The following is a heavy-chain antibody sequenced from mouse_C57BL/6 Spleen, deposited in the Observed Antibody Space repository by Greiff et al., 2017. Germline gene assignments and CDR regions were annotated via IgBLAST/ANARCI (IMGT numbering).Heavy chain of an antibody. V-gene: IGHV1-82*01. J-gene: IGHJ1*03. D-gene: IGHD1-1*01. CDR3: ARLGITTVVENWYFDV. Sequence: QVQLQQSGPELVKPGASVKISCKASGYAFSSSWMNWVKQRPGKGLEWIGRIYPGDGDTNYNGKFKGKATLTADKSSSTAYMQLSSLTSEDSAVYFCARLGITTVVENWYFDVWGTGTTVTVSS. CDR1: GYAFSSSW. CDR2: IYPGDGDT.